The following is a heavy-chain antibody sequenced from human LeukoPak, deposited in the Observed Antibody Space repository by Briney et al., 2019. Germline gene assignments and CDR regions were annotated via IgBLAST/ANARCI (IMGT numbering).Heavy chain of an antibody. CDR1: GFTFSSYS. J-gene: IGHJ4*02. D-gene: IGHD3-10*01. Sequence: GGSLRLSCAASGFTFSSYSMNWVRQAPGKGLEWVSSISNSSSYIYYADSVKGRFTIPRDNAKNSLYLQMNSLRAEDTAVYYCARGSGDLGDYWGQGTLVTVSS. CDR2: ISNSSSYI. V-gene: IGHV3-21*01. CDR3: ARGSGDLGDY.